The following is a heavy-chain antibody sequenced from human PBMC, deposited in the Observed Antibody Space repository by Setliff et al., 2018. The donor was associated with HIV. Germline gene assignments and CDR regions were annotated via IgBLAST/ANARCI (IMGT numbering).Heavy chain of an antibody. V-gene: IGHV4-39*01. Sequence: PSETLSLTCTVSGGSFSSSTYSWGWIRQPPGMGLEWIGSIHSSGTTDYNPSLKSRVAMSVDTSRSQFSLKLRSVTAADTAIYYCARHKTHYGFYAFDVWGQGTMVTVSS. D-gene: IGHD3-3*01. CDR1: GGSFSSSTYS. CDR3: ARHKTHYGFYAFDV. J-gene: IGHJ3*01. CDR2: IHSSGTT.